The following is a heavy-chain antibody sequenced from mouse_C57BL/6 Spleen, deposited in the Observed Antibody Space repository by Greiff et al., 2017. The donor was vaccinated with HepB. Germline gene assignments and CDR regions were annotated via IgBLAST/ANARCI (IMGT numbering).Heavy chain of an antibody. CDR1: GFSLTSYG. D-gene: IGHD1-1*01. CDR3: ARNLQIYYYGSSYWYFDV. CDR2: IWSGGST. Sequence: VQLQQSGPGLVQPSQSLSITCTVSGFSLTSYGVHWVRQSPGKGLEWLGVIWSGGSTDYNAAFISRLSISKDNSKSQVFFKMNSLQADDTAIYYCARNLQIYYYGSSYWYFDVWGTGTTVTVSS. V-gene: IGHV2-2*01. J-gene: IGHJ1*03.